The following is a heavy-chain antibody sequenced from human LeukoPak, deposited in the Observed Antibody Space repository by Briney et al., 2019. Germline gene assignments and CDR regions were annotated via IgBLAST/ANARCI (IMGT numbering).Heavy chain of an antibody. Sequence: SETLSLTCTVPGGSISSSSYYWGWIRQPPGKGLEWIGGIYYSGSTYYNPSLKSRVTISVDTSKNQFSLKLSSVTAADTAVYCCARQLGYCSSTSCYADKVDYWGQGTLVTVSS. J-gene: IGHJ4*02. V-gene: IGHV4-39*01. CDR2: IYYSGST. D-gene: IGHD2-2*01. CDR3: ARQLGYCSSTSCYADKVDY. CDR1: GGSISSSSYY.